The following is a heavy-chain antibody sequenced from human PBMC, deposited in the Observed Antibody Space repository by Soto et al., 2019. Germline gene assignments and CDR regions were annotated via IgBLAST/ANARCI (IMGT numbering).Heavy chain of an antibody. Sequence: GASVKVSCKASGGTFSSYAISWVRQAPGQGLEWMGGINPILGTPHYAQKYQGRVTITADTFTNTAYMELTRLTSDDTAVYFCAREGRHFDYWGQGTLVTVSS. CDR2: INPILGTP. V-gene: IGHV1-69*10. CDR3: AREGRHFDY. J-gene: IGHJ4*02. CDR1: GGTFSSYA.